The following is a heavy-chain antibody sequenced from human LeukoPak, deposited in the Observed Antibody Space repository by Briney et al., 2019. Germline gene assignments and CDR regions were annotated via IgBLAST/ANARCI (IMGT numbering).Heavy chain of an antibody. D-gene: IGHD2-15*01. J-gene: IGHJ4*02. CDR1: GYTFTSYD. V-gene: IGHV1-8*01. Sequence: ASVKVSCKASGYTFTSYDINWVRQATGQGLEWMGWMNPNSGNAGYAQKFQGRVTMTRNTSISTAYMELSSLRSEDTAVYYCARAGGYCGRISCPYYFDYWGQGSLVAVSS. CDR3: ARAGGYCGRISCPYYFDY. CDR2: MNPNSGNA.